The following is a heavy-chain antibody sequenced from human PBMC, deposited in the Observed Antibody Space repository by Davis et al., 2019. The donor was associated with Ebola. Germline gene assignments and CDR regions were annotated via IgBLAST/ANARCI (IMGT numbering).Heavy chain of an antibody. CDR2: ISSSGSTI. J-gene: IGHJ6*03. CDR3: ARVSTSSGNFYYYMDV. CDR1: GFTFSSYE. Sequence: GGSLRLSCAASGFTFSSYEMNWVRQAPGKGLEWVSYISSSGSTIYYADSVKGRFTISRDNAKNSLYLQMNSLRAEDTAVYYCARVSTSSGNFYYYMDVWGKGTTVTVSS. V-gene: IGHV3-48*03. D-gene: IGHD6-6*01.